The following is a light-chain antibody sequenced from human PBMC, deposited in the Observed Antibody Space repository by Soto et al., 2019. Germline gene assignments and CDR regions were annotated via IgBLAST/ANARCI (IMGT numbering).Light chain of an antibody. CDR3: QQYGSSPRT. Sequence: EIVLTQSPATLSLSPGERATLSCRASQSVSSYLAWYQQKPGQAPRLLIYDASNRATGIPARFSGSGSGTDFTLTISSLEPDDFAVYYCQQYGSSPRTFGQGTKGDIK. V-gene: IGKV3-11*01. CDR1: QSVSSY. J-gene: IGKJ1*01. CDR2: DAS.